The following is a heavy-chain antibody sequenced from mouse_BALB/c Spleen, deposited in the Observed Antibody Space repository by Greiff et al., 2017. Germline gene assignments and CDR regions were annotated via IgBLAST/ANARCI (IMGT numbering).Heavy chain of an antibody. J-gene: IGHJ4*01. D-gene: IGHD1-1*01. CDR3: AREGNYGSSPYAMDY. CDR1: GYSITSGYY. V-gene: IGHV3-6*02. CDR2: ISYDGSN. Sequence: EVQLVESGPGLVKPSQSLSLTCSVTGYSITSGYYWNWIRQFPGNKLEWMGYISYDGSNNYNPSLKNRISITRDTSKNQFFLKLNSVTTEDTATYYCAREGNYGSSPYAMDYWGQGTSVTVSS.